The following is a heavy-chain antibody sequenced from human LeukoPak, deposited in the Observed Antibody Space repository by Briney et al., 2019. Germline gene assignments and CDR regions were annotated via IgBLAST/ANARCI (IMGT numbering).Heavy chain of an antibody. CDR1: GYSFTTYW. J-gene: IGHJ4*02. V-gene: IGHV5-51*01. Sequence: KIGESLKISCKGSGYSFTTYWIAWVRQMPGKGLEWMGNIYPDDSDTRYSPSFQGQVTISADKSISTAYLQWSSLKASDTAIYYCTRHPKYTGNFPYFDSWGQGSLVTVSS. CDR2: IYPDDSDT. D-gene: IGHD1-26*01. CDR3: TRHPKYTGNFPYFDS.